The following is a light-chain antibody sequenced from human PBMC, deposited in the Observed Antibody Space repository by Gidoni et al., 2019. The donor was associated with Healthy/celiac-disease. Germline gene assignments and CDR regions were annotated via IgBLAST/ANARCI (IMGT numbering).Light chain of an antibody. CDR2: GAS. Sequence: EIVLTQSPGTLSLSPGESATLSCRASQSVSSSYLAWYQQTPGQAPRLLIYGASSRATGIPDRFSGSGSGTDFTLTISRLEPEDFAVYYCQQYGSSPGTFGQGTKVEIK. V-gene: IGKV3-20*01. CDR1: QSVSSSY. CDR3: QQYGSSPGT. J-gene: IGKJ1*01.